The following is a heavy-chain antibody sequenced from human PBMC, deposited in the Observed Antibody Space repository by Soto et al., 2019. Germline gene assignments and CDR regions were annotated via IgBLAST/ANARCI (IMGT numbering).Heavy chain of an antibody. J-gene: IGHJ4*01. CDR1: GYAFSALY. V-gene: IGHV1-2*02. CDR3: ARRHGARSNVFRSAFPLDF. CDR2: VNPHTGDS. D-gene: IGHD3-3*01. Sequence: QVQLVQSGAEVKRPGASVKVSCQASGYAFSALYIHWVRQAPGQGLEWMGWVNPHTGDSKYTEIFKGRVTLTSDTSTNTSYMDLTSLTSADTAVYYCARRHGARSNVFRSAFPLDFWGQGTLVAVSS.